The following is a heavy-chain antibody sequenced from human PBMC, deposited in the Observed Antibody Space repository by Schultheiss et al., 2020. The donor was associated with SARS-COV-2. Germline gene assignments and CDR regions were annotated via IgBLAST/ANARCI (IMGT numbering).Heavy chain of an antibody. CDR3: ARELSPVGHGMDV. CDR2: INPNSGGT. Sequence: SVKVSCKASGYTFTGYYMHWVRQAPGQGLEWMGRINPNSGGTNYAQKFQGRVTMTRDTSISTAYMELSRLRSDDTAVYYCARELSPVGHGMDVWGQGTTVTVSS. V-gene: IGHV1-2*06. CDR1: GYTFTGYY. J-gene: IGHJ6*02.